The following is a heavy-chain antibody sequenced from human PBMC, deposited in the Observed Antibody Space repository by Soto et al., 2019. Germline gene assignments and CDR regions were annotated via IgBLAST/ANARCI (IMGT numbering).Heavy chain of an antibody. J-gene: IGHJ1*01. CDR1: GYTFTSYA. CDR2: INAGNGNT. Sequence: GASVKVSCKASGYTFTSYAMHWVRQAPGQRLEWMGWINAGNGNTKYSQKFQGRVTITRDTSASTAYMELSSLRSEDTAVYYCARELYDXXXPRYFQHWGQGTLVTVSS. D-gene: IGHD3-22*01. CDR3: ARELYDXXXPRYFQH. V-gene: IGHV1-3*01.